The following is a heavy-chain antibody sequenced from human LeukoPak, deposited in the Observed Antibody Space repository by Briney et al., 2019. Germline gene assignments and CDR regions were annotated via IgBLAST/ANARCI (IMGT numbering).Heavy chain of an antibody. V-gene: IGHV3-30*02. CDR3: AKEGLDYAWWFDP. Sequence: QSGGSLRLSCAASGFTFSSYGMHWVRQAPGKGLEWVAFIRYDGSNKYYADSVKGRFTISRDNSKNTLYLQMNSLRAEDTAVYYCAKEGLDYAWWFDPWGQGTLVTVSS. CDR1: GFTFSSYG. J-gene: IGHJ5*02. CDR2: IRYDGSNK. D-gene: IGHD4-17*01.